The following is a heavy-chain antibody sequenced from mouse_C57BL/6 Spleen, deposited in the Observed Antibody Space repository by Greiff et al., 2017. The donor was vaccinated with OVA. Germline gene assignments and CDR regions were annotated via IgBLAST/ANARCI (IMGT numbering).Heavy chain of an antibody. CDR1: GYTFTTYP. J-gene: IGHJ3*01. CDR2: FHPYNDDT. Sequence: VLLVESGAELVKPGASVKMSCKASGYTFTTYPIEWMKQNHGKSLEWIGNFHPYNDDTKYNEKFKGKAALTVEKSSSTVYLELSRLTSADSAVFYCARHHYEDDGVFAYWGQGTLVTVSA. D-gene: IGHD2-4*01. V-gene: IGHV1-47*01. CDR3: ARHHYEDDGVFAY.